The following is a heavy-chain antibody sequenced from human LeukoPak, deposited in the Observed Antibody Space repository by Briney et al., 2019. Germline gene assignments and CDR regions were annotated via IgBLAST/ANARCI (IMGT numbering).Heavy chain of an antibody. D-gene: IGHD2-2*03. Sequence: ASVKVSCKASGYTFTGYYMHWVRQAPGQGLEWMGRINPNSGGTNYAQKFQGRVTMTRDTSIGTAYMELSRLRSDDTAVYYCARDVDIVVRNWFDPWGQGTLVTASS. CDR1: GYTFTGYY. J-gene: IGHJ5*02. V-gene: IGHV1-2*06. CDR2: INPNSGGT. CDR3: ARDVDIVVRNWFDP.